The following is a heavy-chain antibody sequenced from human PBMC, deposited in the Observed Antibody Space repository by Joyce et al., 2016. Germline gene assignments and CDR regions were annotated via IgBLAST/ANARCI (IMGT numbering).Heavy chain of an antibody. Sequence: EVQLVPSGAEVRKPGASLEISCKTSGYSFASYWIGWVRQMPGKGCECMCIIYPGDSGTRYSPSFQGQVTISADKSINTAYLQWNSLKASYSAMYYCARPREGHNWFDPCGQGTLVTVSS. J-gene: IGHJ5*02. CDR1: GYSFASYW. CDR2: IYPGDSGT. CDR3: ARPREGHNWFDP. V-gene: IGHV5-51*03.